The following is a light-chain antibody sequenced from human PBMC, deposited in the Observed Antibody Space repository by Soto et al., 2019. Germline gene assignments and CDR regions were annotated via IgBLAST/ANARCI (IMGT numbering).Light chain of an antibody. CDR1: KLGDKY. Sequence: SYELTQPPSVSVSPGQTASITYSGDKLGDKYACWYQQKPGQSPVLVIYQDSKRPSGIPERFSGSNSGNTATLTISGTQAMDEADYYCQAWDSSINYVFGTGTKVTVL. CDR3: QAWDSSINYV. CDR2: QDS. V-gene: IGLV3-1*01. J-gene: IGLJ1*01.